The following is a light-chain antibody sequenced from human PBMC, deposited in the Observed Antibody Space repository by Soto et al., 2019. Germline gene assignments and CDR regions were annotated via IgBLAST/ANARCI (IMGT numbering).Light chain of an antibody. CDR1: NSDVGAYNF. CDR3: SSFTTYNTRV. Sequence: QSALTQPASVSGSPGQSIAISCTGTNSDVGAYNFVSWYQQYPGKAPKLIIHEVNNRPSGVSDRFSGSKSGNTASLTISGLQADDVADYYCSSFTTYNTRVFGTETKVTVL. V-gene: IGLV2-14*01. CDR2: EVN. J-gene: IGLJ1*01.